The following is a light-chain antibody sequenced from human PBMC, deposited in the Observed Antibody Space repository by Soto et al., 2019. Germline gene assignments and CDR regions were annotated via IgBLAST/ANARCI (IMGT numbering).Light chain of an antibody. CDR3: QQSYMPPYT. CDR1: QSISVH. Sequence: DIQMTQSPSSLSASVGDTVPITCRASQSISVHLNWYQQKPGKVPKLLIYAASNLQSGVPSSFSGSGSETDFALTISSLQPEDFATSYCQQSYMPPYTFGQGTKLQIQ. V-gene: IGKV1-39*01. J-gene: IGKJ2*01. CDR2: AAS.